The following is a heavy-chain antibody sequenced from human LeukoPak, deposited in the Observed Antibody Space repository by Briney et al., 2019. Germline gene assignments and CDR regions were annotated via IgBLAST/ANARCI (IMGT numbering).Heavy chain of an antibody. V-gene: IGHV4-59*01. CDR1: GGSIGSYY. CDR3: ARVPYSSGWVWFDP. Sequence: SETLSLTCTVSGGSIGSYYWSWIRQPPGKGLEWIGYIYYSGSTNYNPSLKSRVTISVDTSKNQFSLKLSSVTAADTAVYYCARVPYSSGWVWFDPWGQGTLVTVSS. J-gene: IGHJ5*02. CDR2: IYYSGST. D-gene: IGHD6-19*01.